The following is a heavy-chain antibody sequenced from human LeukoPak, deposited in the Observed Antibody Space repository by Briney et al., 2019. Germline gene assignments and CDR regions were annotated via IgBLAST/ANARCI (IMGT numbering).Heavy chain of an antibody. Sequence: LAGGSLRLSCAASGFRFDDYAMHWVRQAPGKGLEWVSLIRWDGANTYYADSVNSRFTMSRDNSKNSLYLQMNSLRPEDTSLYFCARGTGSQSRVFDYWGQGTLVTVSS. D-gene: IGHD3-10*01. CDR2: IRWDGANT. CDR1: GFRFDDYA. CDR3: ARGTGSQSRVFDY. J-gene: IGHJ4*02. V-gene: IGHV3-43D*04.